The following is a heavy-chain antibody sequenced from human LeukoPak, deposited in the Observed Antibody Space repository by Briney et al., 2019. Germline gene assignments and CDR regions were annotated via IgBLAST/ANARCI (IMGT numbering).Heavy chain of an antibody. V-gene: IGHV4-59*01. D-gene: IGHD6-13*01. J-gene: IGHJ3*02. CDR3: ARATGAAANAFDI. CDR1: GGSISSYY. CDR2: IYYSGST. Sequence: PSETLSLTCTVSGGSISSYYWSWIRQPPGKGLEWIGYIYYSGSTNYNPSLKSRVTISVDTSKNQFSLKLSSVTAADTAVYYCARATGAAANAFDIWGQGTMVTVSS.